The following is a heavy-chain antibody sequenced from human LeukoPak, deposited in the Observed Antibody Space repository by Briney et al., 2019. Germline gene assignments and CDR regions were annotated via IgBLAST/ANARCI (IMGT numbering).Heavy chain of an antibody. CDR3: ARIYPFWSGPYSTSYYFDN. Sequence: PSETLSLTCTVSGGSMSSHYWSWIRQPPGKGLEWIGYIYYSGSTNYNPSLESRIAISVDTSKNQFSLKLSSVTAADTAVYYCARIYPFWSGPYSTSYYFDNWGQGTLVAVSS. J-gene: IGHJ4*02. CDR2: IYYSGST. V-gene: IGHV4-59*11. D-gene: IGHD3-3*01. CDR1: GGSMSSHY.